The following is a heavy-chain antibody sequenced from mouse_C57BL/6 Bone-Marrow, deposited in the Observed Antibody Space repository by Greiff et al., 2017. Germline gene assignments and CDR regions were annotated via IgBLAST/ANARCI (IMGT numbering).Heavy chain of an antibody. CDR2: INYDGSST. D-gene: IGHD2-2*01. V-gene: IGHV5-16*01. CDR1: GFTFSDYY. CDR3: ARGGYDGYWYFDV. J-gene: IGHJ1*03. Sequence: EVNLLESEGGLVQPGSSMKLSCTASGFTFSDYYMAWVRQVPEKGLEWVANINYDGSSTYYLDSLKSRFIISRDNAKNILYLQMSSLESEDTARYYCARGGYDGYWYFDVWGTGTTVTVSS.